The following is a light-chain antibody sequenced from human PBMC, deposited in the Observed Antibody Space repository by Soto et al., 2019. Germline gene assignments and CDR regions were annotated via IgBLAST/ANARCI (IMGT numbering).Light chain of an antibody. CDR3: QTYNSAPFT. V-gene: IGKV1-27*01. Sequence: DIQMTQSPSSLSASVGDRVTITCRARQGISNYLAWYQQKPGKVPKLLIYAASTLQSGVPSRFSGSGSGTDFTLTISSLQPEDVATYYCQTYNSAPFTFGPGTKVDIK. CDR2: AAS. CDR1: QGISNY. J-gene: IGKJ3*01.